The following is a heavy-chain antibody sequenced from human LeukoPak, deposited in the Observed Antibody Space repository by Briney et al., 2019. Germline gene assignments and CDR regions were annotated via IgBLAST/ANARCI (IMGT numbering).Heavy chain of an antibody. CDR1: AFIFSGHW. CDR3: AKVKMTSLIYYYFDY. CDR2: ISDSGDST. Sequence: GGSLRLSCEGSAFIFSGHWMSWVRQAPGKGLEWVSVISDSGDSTDYADSVKGRFAISRDNSKSTVFLQMNNLRAEDTAVYYCAKVKMTSLIYYYFDYWGQGTQVTVSS. V-gene: IGHV3-23*01. D-gene: IGHD4-11*01. J-gene: IGHJ4*02.